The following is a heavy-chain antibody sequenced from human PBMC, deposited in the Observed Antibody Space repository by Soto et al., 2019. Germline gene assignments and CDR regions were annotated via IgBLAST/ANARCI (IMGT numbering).Heavy chain of an antibody. CDR2: ISSSSSTI. Sequence: PGGSLRLSCAASGFTFSSYSMNWVRQAPGKGLEWVSYISSSSSTIYYVDSVKGRFTISRDNAKNSLYLQMNSLRAEDTAVYYCARVLRQLESYYYYYYMDVWGKGTTVTVSS. CDR3: ARVLRQLESYYYYYYMDV. D-gene: IGHD6-6*01. J-gene: IGHJ6*03. CDR1: GFTFSSYS. V-gene: IGHV3-48*04.